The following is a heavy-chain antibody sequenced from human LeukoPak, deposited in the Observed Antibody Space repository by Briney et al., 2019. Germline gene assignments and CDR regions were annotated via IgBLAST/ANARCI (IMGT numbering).Heavy chain of an antibody. V-gene: IGHV4-39*01. Sequence: SETLSLTCTVSGDSIGSNNYYWGWIRQPPGKGLEWLGSIYHRGNTYSNPSLKSRVTMSVDTSKNQFSLKLSSVTATDTAVYYCARHVIEVLIPNWFYPWGQGTLVTVSS. J-gene: IGHJ5*02. CDR1: GDSIGSNNYY. D-gene: IGHD3-22*01. CDR2: IYHRGNT. CDR3: ARHVIEVLIPNWFYP.